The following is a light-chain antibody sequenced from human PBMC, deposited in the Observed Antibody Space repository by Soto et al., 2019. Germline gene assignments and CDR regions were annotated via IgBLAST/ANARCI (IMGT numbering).Light chain of an antibody. J-gene: IGLJ1*01. Sequence: QSVLARPASVSGSPGQSITISCTGTSSDVGRYNYVSWFQQHPGKAPKLLIYDVSNWPSGVSDRFSGSKSGNTASLTISGLQAEDEADYYCSSFTTSSTFVFGTGTKVTVL. V-gene: IGLV2-14*01. CDR3: SSFTTSSTFV. CDR2: DVS. CDR1: SSDVGRYNY.